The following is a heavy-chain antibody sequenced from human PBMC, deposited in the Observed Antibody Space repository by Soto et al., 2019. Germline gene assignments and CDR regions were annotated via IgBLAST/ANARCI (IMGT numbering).Heavy chain of an antibody. D-gene: IGHD2-8*02. V-gene: IGHV1-2*02. CDR1: GSTFSGYS. J-gene: IGHJ4*02. CDR2: LSPNSGDA. Sequence: ASVKVSCKASGSTFSGYSIHWVRQATGQGLAWMGWLSPNSGDANYAQKFRGRVTMTRDTSISTAYTELSGLRSADTAVYYSASGGVAEGFFDYWGQVTMVAVSS. CDR3: ASGGVAEGFFDY.